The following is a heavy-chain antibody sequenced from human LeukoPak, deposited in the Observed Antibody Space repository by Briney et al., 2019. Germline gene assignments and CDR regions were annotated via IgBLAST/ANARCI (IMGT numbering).Heavy chain of an antibody. J-gene: IGHJ4*02. CDR2: ISANGGST. Sequence: GGSLRLSCAASGFTFSGYPMHWVRQAPGKGLEYLSGISANGGSTYCANSVKGRFTISRDNSKNTLYLQMGSLRPEDMAVYYCARDGSNWDFDYWGQGTLVTVSS. CDR1: GFTFSGYP. V-gene: IGHV3-64*01. CDR3: ARDGSNWDFDY. D-gene: IGHD6-13*01.